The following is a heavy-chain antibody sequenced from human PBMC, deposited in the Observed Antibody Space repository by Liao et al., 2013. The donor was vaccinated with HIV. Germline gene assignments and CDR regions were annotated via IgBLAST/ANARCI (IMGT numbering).Heavy chain of an antibody. CDR3: ARRGDYYPIKIDY. V-gene: IGHV4-34*01. Sequence: QVQLQQWGAGLLKPSETLSLTCAVYGGSFSGYYWTWIRQTPGKGLEWMGEVNHGGSTNYNPSLKSRITMSVDTSKNQFSVKLSSVTAADTAVYYCARRGDYYPIKIDYWGRGNPGHRLV. CDR2: VNHGGST. CDR1: GGSFSGYY. J-gene: IGHJ4*02. D-gene: IGHD4-17*01.